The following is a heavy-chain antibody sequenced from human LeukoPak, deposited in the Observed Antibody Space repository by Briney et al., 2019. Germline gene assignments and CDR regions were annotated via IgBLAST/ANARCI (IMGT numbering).Heavy chain of an antibody. CDR3: ARRAIAAAGGFDY. D-gene: IGHD6-13*01. J-gene: IGHJ4*02. Sequence: GESLKISCKGSGYSFTSYWIGWVRQMPGKGLEWMGIIYPGDSDTRYSPSFQGQVTISADKSITTAYLQWISLKASDTAMYYCARRAIAAAGGFDYWGQGTLVTVSS. CDR1: GYSFTSYW. V-gene: IGHV5-51*01. CDR2: IYPGDSDT.